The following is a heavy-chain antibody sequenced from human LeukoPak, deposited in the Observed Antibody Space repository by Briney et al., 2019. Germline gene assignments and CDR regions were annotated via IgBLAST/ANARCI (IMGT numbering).Heavy chain of an antibody. Sequence: ASVKVSCKASGYTFTSYYMHWVRQAPGQGLEWMGIINPSGGSTSYAQKFQGRVTMTRDTSTSTVYMELSSLRSEDTAVYYCARAFFGDYGDSMGIDYWGQGTLVTVSS. D-gene: IGHD4-17*01. CDR2: INPSGGST. CDR3: ARAFFGDYGDSMGIDY. V-gene: IGHV1-46*01. CDR1: GYTFTSYY. J-gene: IGHJ4*02.